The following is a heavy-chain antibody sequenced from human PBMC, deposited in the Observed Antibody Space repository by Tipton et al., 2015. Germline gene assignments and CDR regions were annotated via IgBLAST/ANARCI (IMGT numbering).Heavy chain of an antibody. V-gene: IGHV4-4*02. CDR1: GGSISSSNW. CDR3: AIPISRSYVYDALDI. CDR2: IYHSGNT. D-gene: IGHD3-10*02. Sequence: TLSLTCAVSGGSISSSNWWSWVRQPPGKGLEWIGEIYHSGNTNYNPSLKSRVTISVDKSKNQFSLKLSSVTAADTAVYYCAIPISRSYVYDALDIWGPGTMVTVSS. J-gene: IGHJ3*02.